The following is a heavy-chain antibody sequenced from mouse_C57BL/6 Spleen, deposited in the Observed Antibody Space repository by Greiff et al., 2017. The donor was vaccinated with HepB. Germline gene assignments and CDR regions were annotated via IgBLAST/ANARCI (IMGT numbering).Heavy chain of an antibody. CDR3: TVVADWYFDV. CDR2: IDPENGDT. CDR1: GFNIKDDY. Sequence: EVQLQQSGAELVRPGASVKLSCTASGFNIKDDYMHWVKQRPEQGLEWIGWIDPENGDTEYASKFQGKATITAYTSSNTAYLQLSSLTSEDTAVEYCTVVADWYFDVWGTGTTVTVSS. D-gene: IGHD1-1*01. J-gene: IGHJ1*03. V-gene: IGHV14-4*01.